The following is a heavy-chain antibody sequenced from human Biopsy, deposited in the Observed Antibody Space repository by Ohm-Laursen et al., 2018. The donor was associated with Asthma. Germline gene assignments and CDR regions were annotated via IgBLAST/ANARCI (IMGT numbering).Heavy chain of an antibody. Sequence: SDTLSLTCTVSGGSIRSHDWTWIRLPPGKGLEYIGDVSHTGSTNYNPSLKIRVTMSLDTSKNQFSLRLTSVTPADTAVYYCARLADCSGGACYSYGWFDPWGHGTRVTVSS. CDR3: ARLADCSGGACYSYGWFDP. V-gene: IGHV4-59*07. D-gene: IGHD2-15*01. J-gene: IGHJ5*02. CDR2: VSHTGST. CDR1: GGSIRSHD.